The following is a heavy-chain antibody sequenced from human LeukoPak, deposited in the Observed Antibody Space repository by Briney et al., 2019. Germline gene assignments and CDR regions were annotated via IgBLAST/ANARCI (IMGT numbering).Heavy chain of an antibody. Sequence: PGGSLRLSCAASGFTFSSYAMHWVRQAPGKGLEWVAVISHDGSNKYYADSVKGRFTISRDNSKNTLYLQMNSLRAEDTAVYYCARAEYYDFWSGYFDYWGQGTLVTVSS. CDR1: GFTFSSYA. V-gene: IGHV3-30-3*01. CDR3: ARAEYYDFWSGYFDY. CDR2: ISHDGSNK. D-gene: IGHD3-3*01. J-gene: IGHJ4*02.